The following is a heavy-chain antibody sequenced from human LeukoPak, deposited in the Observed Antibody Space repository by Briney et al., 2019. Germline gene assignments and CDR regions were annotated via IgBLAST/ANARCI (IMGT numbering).Heavy chain of an antibody. CDR2: ITASGDST. Sequence: PGGSLRLSCAASGFTFDEYGMSWVRQAPGKGLEWVSGITASGDSTFYGDSVKGRFTMSRDNSRNTVYLQMNSLRVDDTAVYYCARRDIVVVVSASDYWGQGTLVTVSS. V-gene: IGHV3-23*01. CDR3: ARRDIVVVVSASDY. J-gene: IGHJ4*02. CDR1: GFTFDEYG. D-gene: IGHD2-15*01.